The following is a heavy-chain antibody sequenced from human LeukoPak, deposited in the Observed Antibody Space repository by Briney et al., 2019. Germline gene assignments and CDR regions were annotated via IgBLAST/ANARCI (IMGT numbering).Heavy chain of an antibody. J-gene: IGHJ6*02. CDR2: ISYDGSNK. V-gene: IGHV3-30-3*01. CDR1: GFTFSSYA. Sequence: GRSLRLSCAASGFTFSSYAMHWVRQAPGKGLEWVAVISYDGSNKYYVDSVKGRFTISRDNSKNTLYLQMNSLRAEDTAVYYCARDHTRIAVAGTYYYYGMDVWGQGTTVTVSS. D-gene: IGHD6-19*01. CDR3: ARDHTRIAVAGTYYYYGMDV.